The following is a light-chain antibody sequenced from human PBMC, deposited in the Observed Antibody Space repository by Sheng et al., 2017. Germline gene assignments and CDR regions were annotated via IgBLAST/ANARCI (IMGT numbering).Light chain of an antibody. Sequence: QPVLTQPPSVSAAPGQKVTISCSGSTSNIGNNYVSWYQQLPGTAPKLLICENNKRPSGIPDRFSGSKSGTSATLGITGLQTGDEADYYCGTWDSSLSAVVFGGGTKLTVL. CDR1: TSNIGNNY. J-gene: IGLJ2*01. CDR2: ENN. CDR3: GTWDSSLSAVV. V-gene: IGLV1-51*02.